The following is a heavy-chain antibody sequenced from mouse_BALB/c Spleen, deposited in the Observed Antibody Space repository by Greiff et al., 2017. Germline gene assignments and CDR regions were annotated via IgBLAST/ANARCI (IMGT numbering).Heavy chain of an antibody. J-gene: IGHJ1*01. D-gene: IGHD1-1*01. Sequence: QVQLKESGPELVKPGASVKISCKASGYAFSNSWMNWVKQRPGQGLEWIGRIYPGDGDTNYNGNFKGKATLTADKSSSTAYMQLSSLTSVDSAVYFCARDYGVSHWYFDVWGAGTTVTVSS. V-gene: IGHV1-82*01. CDR3: ARDYGVSHWYFDV. CDR1: GYAFSNSW. CDR2: IYPGDGDT.